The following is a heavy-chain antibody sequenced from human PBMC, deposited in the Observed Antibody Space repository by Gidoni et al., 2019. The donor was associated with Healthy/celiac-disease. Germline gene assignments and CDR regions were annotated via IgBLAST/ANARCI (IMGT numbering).Heavy chain of an antibody. J-gene: IGHJ5*02. Sequence: QVQLQESGPGLVKPSETLSLTCTVPVGSISSYYWSWIRQPPGKGLEWIGHIYYSGSTNYNPALKSRVTISVDTSKNQFSRKLSSGTAADTAVYYCARGVPMNWFDPWGQGTLVTVSS. CDR3: ARGVPMNWFDP. D-gene: IGHD1-1*01. CDR2: IYYSGST. CDR1: VGSISSYY. V-gene: IGHV4-59*01.